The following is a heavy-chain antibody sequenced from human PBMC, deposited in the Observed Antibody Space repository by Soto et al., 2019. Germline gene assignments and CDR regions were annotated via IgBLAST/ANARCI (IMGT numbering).Heavy chain of an antibody. Sequence: GGSLRLSCAASGFTFSNAWSSWVRQAPGKGLEWVGRIKSKTDGGTTDYAAPVKGRFTISRDDSKNTLYLQMNSLKTEDTAVYYCTTDIVVVRSFAIWGQGTMVTVSS. J-gene: IGHJ3*02. D-gene: IGHD2-2*01. V-gene: IGHV3-15*01. CDR3: TTDIVVVRSFAI. CDR2: IKSKTDGGTT. CDR1: GFTFSNAW.